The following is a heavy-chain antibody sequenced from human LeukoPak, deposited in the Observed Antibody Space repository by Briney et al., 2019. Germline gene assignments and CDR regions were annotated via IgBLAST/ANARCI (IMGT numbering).Heavy chain of an antibody. CDR2: ISYDGSNK. CDR3: ARDRSGIQLWFQY. D-gene: IGHD5-18*01. J-gene: IGHJ4*02. CDR1: GFTFSSYA. Sequence: GGSLRLSCAASGFTFSSYAMHWVRQAPGKGLEWVAVISYDGSNKYYADSVKGRFTISRDNSKNTLYLQMNSLRAEDTAVYYCARDRSGIQLWFQYWGQGTLVTVSS. V-gene: IGHV3-30-3*01.